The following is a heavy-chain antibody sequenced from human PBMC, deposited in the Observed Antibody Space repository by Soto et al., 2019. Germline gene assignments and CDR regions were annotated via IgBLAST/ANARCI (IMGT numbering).Heavy chain of an antibody. V-gene: IGHV3-72*01. D-gene: IGHD6-19*01. Sequence: SLRLSCSASGFAFSDHYIDWVRQAPGKGLEWVGRSRDKANGYSADYAASVEGRLTISRDVSKNSVYLLINSLKTEDQAVHYCTKEGTLAGPDFGYWGQGTLVTVSS. CDR2: SRDKANGYSA. CDR1: GFAFSDHY. J-gene: IGHJ4*02. CDR3: TKEGTLAGPDFGY.